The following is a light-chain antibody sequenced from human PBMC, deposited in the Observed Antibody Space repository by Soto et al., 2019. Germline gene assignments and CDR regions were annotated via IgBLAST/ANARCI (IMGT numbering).Light chain of an antibody. J-gene: IGKJ3*01. CDR1: QSVSSY. CDR3: QQRSNWLFT. CDR2: ESS. Sequence: EIVLTQSPATLSLSPGERATLSCRASQSVSSYLAWYQQKPGQAPMLLIYESSNRATGIPARFSGSGSGTDFTLTISSLEPEDFAVYYCQQRSNWLFTFGPGTKVEIK. V-gene: IGKV3-11*01.